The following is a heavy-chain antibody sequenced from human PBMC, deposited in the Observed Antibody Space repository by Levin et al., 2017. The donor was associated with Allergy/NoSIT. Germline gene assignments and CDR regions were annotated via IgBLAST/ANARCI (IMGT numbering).Heavy chain of an antibody. Sequence: GGSLRLSCAASGFSFSSYTMNWVRQAPGKGLEWVSYTGSSTSYADSVKGRFTISRDNAKNSLSLQMNSLRDEDTAVYYCVRDFFFAFDIWGQGTMVTVSS. CDR1: GFSFSSYT. V-gene: IGHV3-48*02. D-gene: IGHD3-3*01. J-gene: IGHJ3*02. CDR2: TGSST. CDR3: VRDFFFAFDI.